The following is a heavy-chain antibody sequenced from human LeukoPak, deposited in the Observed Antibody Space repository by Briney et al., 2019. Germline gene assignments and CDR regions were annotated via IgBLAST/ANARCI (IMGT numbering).Heavy chain of an antibody. Sequence: GGSLRLSCAASGFTFSTYSMNWVRQAPGKGLEWVSSISSSSTYIYYADSVKGRFTISRDNAKNSLFLQMNILRAEDTAVYYCASLKVGATDYWGQGTLVTVSS. CDR1: GFTFSTYS. CDR2: ISSSSTYI. CDR3: ASLKVGATDY. D-gene: IGHD1-26*01. J-gene: IGHJ4*02. V-gene: IGHV3-21*01.